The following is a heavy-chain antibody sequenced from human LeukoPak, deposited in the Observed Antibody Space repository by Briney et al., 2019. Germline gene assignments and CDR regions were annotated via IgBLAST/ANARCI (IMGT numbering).Heavy chain of an antibody. CDR2: ISSSGSTI. CDR1: GFTFSDYY. CDR3: ARALSDYCSSTSCYRGFDP. D-gene: IGHD2-2*01. J-gene: IGHJ5*02. V-gene: IGHV3-11*01. Sequence: NPGGSLRLSCAASGFTFSDYYMSWIRQAPGKGLEWVSYISSSGSTIYYADSVKGRFTISRDNAKNSLYLQMNSLRAEDTAVYYCARALSDYCSSTSCYRGFDPWGQGTLVTVPS.